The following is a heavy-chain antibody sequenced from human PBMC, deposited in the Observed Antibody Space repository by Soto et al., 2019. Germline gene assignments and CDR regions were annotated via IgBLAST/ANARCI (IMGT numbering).Heavy chain of an antibody. J-gene: IGHJ4*02. CDR1: GFSFNNYA. V-gene: IGHV3-30-3*01. Sequence: QVQLVESGGGVVQPGRSLRLSCAASGFSFNNYAMHWVRQAPGNRLEWVAVISYDGSNEYYADSVKGRFTISRDNSNNMLYLQMNSLRAADTAVFYCAGTIGYYSTFAYGGQGTPVTVSS. CDR2: ISYDGSNE. D-gene: IGHD3-22*01. CDR3: AGTIGYYSTFAY.